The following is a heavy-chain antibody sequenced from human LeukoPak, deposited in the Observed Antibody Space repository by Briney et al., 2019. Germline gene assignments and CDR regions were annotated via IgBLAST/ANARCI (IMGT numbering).Heavy chain of an antibody. Sequence: SQTLSLTCAVSGGSISSGGYSWSWIRQPPGKGLEWIGYIYHSGSTYYNPSLKSRVTISVDRSKNQFSLKLSSATAADTAVYYCARVAAYERYYFDYWGQGTLVTVSS. D-gene: IGHD5-12*01. CDR1: GGSISSGGYS. J-gene: IGHJ4*02. CDR2: IYHSGST. CDR3: ARVAAYERYYFDY. V-gene: IGHV4-30-2*01.